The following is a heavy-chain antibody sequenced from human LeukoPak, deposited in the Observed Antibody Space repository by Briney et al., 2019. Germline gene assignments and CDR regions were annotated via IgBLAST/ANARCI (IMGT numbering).Heavy chain of an antibody. J-gene: IGHJ3*01. CDR1: RFTFSNYP. Sequence: GGSLRLSCAASRFTFSNYPMDWVRLDPGAGLEWVAVISSDGGEKYYSDSVQGRFTISRDNSKNTLYLQMNSLRVEDTALYYCARNEAGWGQGTMVTVSS. CDR2: ISSDGGEK. V-gene: IGHV3-30*04. CDR3: ARNEAG.